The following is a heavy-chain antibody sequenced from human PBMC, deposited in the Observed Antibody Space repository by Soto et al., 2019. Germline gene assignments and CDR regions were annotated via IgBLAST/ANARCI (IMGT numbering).Heavy chain of an antibody. J-gene: IGHJ4*02. CDR1: GFSLSSSGVG. CDR2: IYWDDDK. Sequence: QITLKESGPTLVKPTQTLTLTCTFSGFSLSSSGVGVGWIRQPPGKALEWLTFIYWDDDKRYSPSLKSRLTTTKDTSKNQVVLTLTNMDPVDPATYYCARLVVAAITYCFDSWGQGTLLTVSS. V-gene: IGHV2-5*02. CDR3: ARLVVAAITYCFDS. D-gene: IGHD2-15*01.